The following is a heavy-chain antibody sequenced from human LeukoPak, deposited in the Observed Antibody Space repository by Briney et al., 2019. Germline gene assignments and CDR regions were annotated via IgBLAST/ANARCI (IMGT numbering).Heavy chain of an antibody. D-gene: IGHD5-18*01. CDR2: IKQDGSEK. V-gene: IGHV3-7*01. Sequence: GGSLRLSCAASGFTFSDYWMSWVRQAPGKGLEWVANIKQDGSEKYYVDSVKGRFTISRDNAKNSLYLQMNSLRAEDTAVYYCARSLFTAPDYWGQGTLVTVSS. J-gene: IGHJ4*02. CDR3: ARSLFTAPDY. CDR1: GFTFSDYW.